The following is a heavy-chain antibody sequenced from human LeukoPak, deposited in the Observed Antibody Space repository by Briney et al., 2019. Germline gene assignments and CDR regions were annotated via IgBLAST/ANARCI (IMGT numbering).Heavy chain of an antibody. J-gene: IGHJ5*02. CDR3: ARLYGTYPGWFDP. Sequence: TGGSLRLSCAASGFTFSSYGMHWARQAPGKGLEWVAVIWYDGSNKYYADSVKGRFTISRDNSKNTLYLQMNSLRAEDTAVYYCARLYGTYPGWFDPWGQGTLVTVSS. V-gene: IGHV3-33*01. CDR1: GFTFSSYG. CDR2: IWYDGSNK. D-gene: IGHD4-17*01.